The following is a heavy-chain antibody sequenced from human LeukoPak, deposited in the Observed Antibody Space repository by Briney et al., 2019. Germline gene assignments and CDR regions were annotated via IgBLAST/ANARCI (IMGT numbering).Heavy chain of an antibody. CDR3: ARFLRSCSSTSCYARVFDY. CDR2: IYYSGST. D-gene: IGHD2-2*01. V-gene: IGHV4-31*03. CDR1: GGSISSGGYY. Sequence: SETLSLTCTVSGGSISSGGYYWSWIRQHPGKGLEWIGYIYYSGSTYYNPSLKSRVTISVDTSKNQFSLKLGSVTAADTAVYYCARFLRSCSSTSCYARVFDYWGQGTLVTVSS. J-gene: IGHJ4*02.